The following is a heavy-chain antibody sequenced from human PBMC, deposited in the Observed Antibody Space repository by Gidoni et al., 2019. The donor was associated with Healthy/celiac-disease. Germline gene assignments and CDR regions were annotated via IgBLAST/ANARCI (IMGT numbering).Heavy chain of an antibody. Sequence: EVQLVASGGGLVHPGRSLRLSCEPSGLTFDDYGMHWVRQDPGKGLGWVSGISWNSGSIGYEDSVKGRFTISRDNAKNSVYLQMNSLRAEDTALYYCAKEGEYNWNYGIFDYWGQGTLVTVSS. D-gene: IGHD1-7*01. CDR2: ISWNSGSI. CDR1: GLTFDDYG. CDR3: AKEGEYNWNYGIFDY. J-gene: IGHJ4*02. V-gene: IGHV3-9*01.